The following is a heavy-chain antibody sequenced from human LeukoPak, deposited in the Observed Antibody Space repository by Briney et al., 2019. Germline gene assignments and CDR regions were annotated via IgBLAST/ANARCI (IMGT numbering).Heavy chain of an antibody. J-gene: IGHJ4*02. V-gene: IGHV3-30-3*01. CDR2: ISYDGSNK. Sequence: GRSLRLSCAASGFTFSSYAMHWVRQAPGKGLEWVAVISYDGSNKYYADSVKGRFTISRDNSKNTLYLQMNSLRADDTAVYYCATGKYCSGGSCSWDYWGQGTLVTVSS. CDR1: GFTFSSYA. D-gene: IGHD2-15*01. CDR3: ATGKYCSGGSCSWDY.